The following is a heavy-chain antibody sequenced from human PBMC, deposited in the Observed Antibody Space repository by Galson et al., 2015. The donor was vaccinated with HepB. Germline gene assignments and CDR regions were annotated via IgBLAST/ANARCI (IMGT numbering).Heavy chain of an antibody. CDR3: ARGRITMVRGVLNWFDP. CDR2: INPNSGGT. J-gene: IGHJ5*02. Sequence: SVKVSCKASGYTFTGYYMHWVRQAPGQGLEWMGWINPNSGGTNYAQKFQGRVTITRDTSISTAYMELSRLRSDDTAVYYCARGRITMVRGVLNWFDPWGQGTLVTVSS. D-gene: IGHD3-10*01. V-gene: IGHV1-2*02. CDR1: GYTFTGYY.